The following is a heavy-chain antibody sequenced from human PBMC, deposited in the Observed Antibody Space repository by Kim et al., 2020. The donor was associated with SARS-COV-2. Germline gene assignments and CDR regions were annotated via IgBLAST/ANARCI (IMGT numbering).Heavy chain of an antibody. D-gene: IGHD5-12*01. Sequence: ASVKVSCKASGYTFTSYGISWVRQAPGQGLEWMGWISAYNGNTNYAQKLQGRVTMTTDTSTSTAYMELRSLRSDDTAVYYCARVVATIGLYYYYYMDVWGKGTTVTVSS. CDR3: ARVVATIGLYYYYYMDV. CDR2: ISAYNGNT. V-gene: IGHV1-18*01. CDR1: GYTFTSYG. J-gene: IGHJ6*03.